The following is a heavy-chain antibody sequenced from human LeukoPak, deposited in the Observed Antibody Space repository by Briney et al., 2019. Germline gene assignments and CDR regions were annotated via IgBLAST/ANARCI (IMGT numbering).Heavy chain of an antibody. CDR3: ARGWLAETTVVTPYNF. V-gene: IGHV1-69*13. J-gene: IGHJ4*02. CDR2: ITPIFGTA. D-gene: IGHD4-23*01. CDR1: GGTFSSYA. Sequence: ASVKVSCKASGGTFSSYAISWVRQAPGQGLEWMGGITPIFGTANYAQKFQGRVTITAVESMSTAYMELRSLRSEDTAVYYCARGWLAETTVVTPYNFWGQGTLVTVSA.